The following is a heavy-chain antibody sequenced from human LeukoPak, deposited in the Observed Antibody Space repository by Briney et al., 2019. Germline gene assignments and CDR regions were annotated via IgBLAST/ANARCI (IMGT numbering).Heavy chain of an antibody. D-gene: IGHD1-1*01. V-gene: IGHV3-23*01. CDR1: GFTFSSYV. CDR3: ARGYNWNDEMYFEY. J-gene: IGHJ4*02. Sequence: PGGSLRLSCAASGFTFSSYVMSWVRQAPGKGLQWVSGITGSGGRTYYADSVKGRFTISRDNSKNTVYLQMNSLRAEDTAVYYCARGYNWNDEMYFEYWGQGTLVTVSS. CDR2: ITGSGGRT.